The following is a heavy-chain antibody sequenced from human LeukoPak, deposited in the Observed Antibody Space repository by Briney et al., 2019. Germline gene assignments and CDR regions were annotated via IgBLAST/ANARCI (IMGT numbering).Heavy chain of an antibody. V-gene: IGHV3-11*04. D-gene: IGHD2-15*01. CDR2: ISSSGSTI. CDR3: ARVVVAATPFDY. J-gene: IGHJ4*02. CDR1: GLTISDYY. Sequence: PGGSLRLSCAASGLTISDYYISWIRQAPGKGLEWISYISSSGSTISYVDSVKGRFTISRDNAKNTLYLQMNSLRAEDTAVYYCARVVVAATPFDYWGQGTLVTVSS.